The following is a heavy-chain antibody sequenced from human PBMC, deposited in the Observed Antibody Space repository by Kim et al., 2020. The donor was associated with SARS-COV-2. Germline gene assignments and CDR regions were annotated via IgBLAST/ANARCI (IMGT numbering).Heavy chain of an antibody. D-gene: IGHD2-15*01. Sequence: RFTISRDNSKNTLYLQMNSLGAEDTAVYYCARERWSRRTGTSSPADGMDLWGQGTTVTVSS. V-gene: IGHV3-30*07. CDR3: ARERWSRRTGTSSPADGMDL. J-gene: IGHJ6*02.